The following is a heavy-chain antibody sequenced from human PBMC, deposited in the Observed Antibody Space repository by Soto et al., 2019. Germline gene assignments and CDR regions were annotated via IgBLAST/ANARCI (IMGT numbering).Heavy chain of an antibody. CDR3: ARDSHRTYPSTIFGVVIIGAGYYGMDV. CDR1: GFTFSDYY. J-gene: IGHJ6*02. V-gene: IGHV3-11*01. CDR2: ISSSGSTI. Sequence: GGSLRLSCAASGFTFSDYYMSWIRQAPGKGLEWVSYISSSGSTIYYADSVKGRFTISRDNAKNSLYLQMNSLRAEDTAVYYCARDSHRTYPSTIFGVVIIGAGYYGMDVWGQGTTVTVSS. D-gene: IGHD3-3*01.